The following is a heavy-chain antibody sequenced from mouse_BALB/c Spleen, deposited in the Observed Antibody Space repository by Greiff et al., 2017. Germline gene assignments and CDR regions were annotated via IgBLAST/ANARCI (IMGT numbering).Heavy chain of an antibody. CDR3: ASYEYDGDWYFDV. D-gene: IGHD2-4*01. CDR2: ISSGGST. Sequence: VQLKESGGGLVKPGGSLKLSCAASGFTFSSYAMSWVRQTPEKRLEWVASISSGGSTYYPDSVKGRFTISRDNARNILYLQMSSLRSEDTAMYYCASYEYDGDWYFDVWGAGTTVTVSS. V-gene: IGHV5-6-5*01. J-gene: IGHJ1*01. CDR1: GFTFSSYA.